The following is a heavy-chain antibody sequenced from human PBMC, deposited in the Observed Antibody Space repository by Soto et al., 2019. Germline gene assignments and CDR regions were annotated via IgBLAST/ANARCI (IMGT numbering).Heavy chain of an antibody. D-gene: IGHD6-19*01. CDR3: ATYSSGSVYYYYGMDV. CDR2: INAGNGNT. J-gene: IGHJ6*02. Sequence: ASVKVSCKASGYTFTSYAMHWVRQAPGQRLEWMGWINAGNGNTKYSQKFQGRVTITRDTSASTAYMELSSLRSEDTAVYYCATYSSGSVYYYYGMDVWGQGTTVTVSS. CDR1: GYTFTSYA. V-gene: IGHV1-3*01.